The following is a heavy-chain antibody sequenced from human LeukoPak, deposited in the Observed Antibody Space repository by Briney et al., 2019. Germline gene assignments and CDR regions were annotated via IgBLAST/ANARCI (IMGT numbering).Heavy chain of an antibody. CDR3: AREDYDFWSGYSPRGLDV. D-gene: IGHD3-3*01. CDR1: GFTFSSYA. Sequence: GGSLRLSCAASGFTFSSYAMHWVRQAPGKGLEWVVVISYDGSNKYYADSVKGRFTISRDNSKNTLYLQMNSLRAEDTAVYYCAREDYDFWSGYSPRGLDVWGKGTTVTVSS. CDR2: ISYDGSNK. J-gene: IGHJ6*04. V-gene: IGHV3-30*01.